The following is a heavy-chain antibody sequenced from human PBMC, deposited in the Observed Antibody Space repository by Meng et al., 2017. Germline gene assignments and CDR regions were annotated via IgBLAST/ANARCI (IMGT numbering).Heavy chain of an antibody. Sequence: LLESAPGLVTPSRTLSLHCTCSGVASSRVGYYWSWIRQHPGKGLGWIGYIYYSGSTYYNPSLKSRVTISVDTSKNQFSLKLSSVTAADTAVYYCARSLTVTTVWFDPWGQGTLVTASS. CDR1: GVASSRVGYY. J-gene: IGHJ5*02. CDR3: ARSLTVTTVWFDP. V-gene: IGHV4-31*02. D-gene: IGHD4-17*01. CDR2: IYYSGST.